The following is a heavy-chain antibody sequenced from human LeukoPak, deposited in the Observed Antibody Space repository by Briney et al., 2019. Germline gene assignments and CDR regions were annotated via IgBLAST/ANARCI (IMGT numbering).Heavy chain of an antibody. J-gene: IGHJ4*02. D-gene: IGHD3-3*01. CDR1: GYTFTGYY. CDR3: ARTDHDFWSGYLHY. Sequence: ASVKVSCKASGYTFTGYYMHWVRQAPGQGLEWMGWINPNSGGTNYAQKFQGRVTMTRDTSISTAYMELSRLRSDDTAVYYCARTDHDFWSGYLHYWGQGTLVTVSS. V-gene: IGHV1-2*02. CDR2: INPNSGGT.